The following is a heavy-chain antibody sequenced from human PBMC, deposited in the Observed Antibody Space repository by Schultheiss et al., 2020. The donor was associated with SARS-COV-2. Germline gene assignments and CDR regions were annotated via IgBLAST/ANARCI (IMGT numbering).Heavy chain of an antibody. Sequence: GESLKISCAASGFTFSSYSMNCVRQAPGKGLEWVSYISSSSSTIYYADSVKGRFTISRDNSQNILYLQMNSLRAEDTAVYYCARVGRDCSHGVCYNAEYFQHWGQGTLVTVSS. CDR3: ARVGRDCSHGVCYNAEYFQH. CDR1: GFTFSSYS. D-gene: IGHD2-8*01. V-gene: IGHV3-48*04. J-gene: IGHJ1*01. CDR2: ISSSSSTI.